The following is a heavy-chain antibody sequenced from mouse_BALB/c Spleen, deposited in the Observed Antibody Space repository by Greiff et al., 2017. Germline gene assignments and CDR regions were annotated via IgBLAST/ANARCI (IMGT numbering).Heavy chain of an antibody. J-gene: IGHJ3*01. CDR3: ARGVWAPSQAWFAY. CDR1: GFTFSDYG. CDR2: ISNLAYSI. V-gene: IGHV5-15*02. D-gene: IGHD2-10*02. Sequence: EVKLVESGGGLMQPGGSRKLSCAASGFTFSDYGMAWVRQAPGKGPEWVAFISNLAYSIYYADTVTGRFTISRENAKNTLYLEMSSLRSEDTAMYYCARGVWAPSQAWFAYWGQGTLVTVSA.